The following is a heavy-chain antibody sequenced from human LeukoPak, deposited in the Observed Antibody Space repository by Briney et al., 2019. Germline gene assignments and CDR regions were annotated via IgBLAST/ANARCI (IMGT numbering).Heavy chain of an antibody. CDR3: ARAGVNYWDYHMDV. CDR2: IYPRDSDT. V-gene: IGHV5-51*01. J-gene: IGHJ6*03. D-gene: IGHD4/OR15-4a*01. Sequence: GESLKISCTGSGYSFSNYWIGWVRQMPGKGLEWMGIIYPRDSDTRYSPSFQGQVTISADKSISTAYLQWSSLKASDSAIYYCARAGVNYWDYHMDVWGKGTTVTVSS. CDR1: GYSFSNYW.